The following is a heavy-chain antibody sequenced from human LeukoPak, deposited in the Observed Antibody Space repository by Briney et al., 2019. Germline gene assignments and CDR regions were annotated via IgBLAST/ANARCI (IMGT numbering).Heavy chain of an antibody. Sequence: GGSLRLSCAVSGFTVSGYNMGWVRQAPGKGLEFVSFIYIAGTTYYAESVRGRFTISRDNSRNTLFLQLSGLRAEDTAVYYCARGRTAASSFDFWGQGTLVTVSS. J-gene: IGHJ4*02. D-gene: IGHD1-1*01. CDR2: IYIAGTT. CDR1: GFTVSGYN. V-gene: IGHV3-53*01. CDR3: ARGRTAASSFDF.